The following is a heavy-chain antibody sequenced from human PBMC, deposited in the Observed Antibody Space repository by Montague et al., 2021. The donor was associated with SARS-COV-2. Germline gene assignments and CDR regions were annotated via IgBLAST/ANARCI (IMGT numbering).Heavy chain of an antibody. J-gene: IGHJ6*02. V-gene: IGHV4-34*01. CDR1: GGSLSGYY. CDR3: ARRGYSYYYYGMDV. Sequence: SETLSLTCAVYGGSLSGYYWGWIRQPPGKGLEWIGEINHSGSTNXXPSLKSRVTISVDTSKNQFSLKLSSVTAADTAVYYCARRGYSYYYYGMDVWGQGTTVTVSS. CDR2: INHSGST. D-gene: IGHD5-24*01.